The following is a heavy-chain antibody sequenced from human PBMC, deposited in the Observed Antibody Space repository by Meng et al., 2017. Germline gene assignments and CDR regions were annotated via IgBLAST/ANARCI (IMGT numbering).Heavy chain of an antibody. J-gene: IGHJ5*02. CDR1: GYTFTAYY. CDR3: ARNRGVDVWGSYSEFDP. Sequence: QGRVEQAGAEMNKTGAAVKVACKASGYTFTAYYMHWVRQAPGQGLEWMGRINPNSGGTNYAQKFKGRVTMTRDTSISTAYMELSRLRSDDTAVYYCARNRGVDVWGSYSEFDPWGQGTLVTVSS. CDR2: INPNSGGT. V-gene: IGHV1-2*06. D-gene: IGHD3-16*01.